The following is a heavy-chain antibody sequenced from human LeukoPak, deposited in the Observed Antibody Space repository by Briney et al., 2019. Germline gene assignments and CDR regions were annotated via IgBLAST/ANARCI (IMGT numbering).Heavy chain of an antibody. CDR2: IYYSGST. CDR1: GGSINSGDYY. CDR3: ARGGYSYAPYGMDV. J-gene: IGHJ6*02. V-gene: IGHV4-30-4*01. D-gene: IGHD5-18*01. Sequence: SQTLSLTCTVSGGSINSGDYYWSWIRQPPGKGLEWIGYIYYSGSTYYNPSLKSRVTISVDTSKNQFSLKLSSVTAADTAVYYCARGGYSYAPYGMDVWGQGTTVTVSS.